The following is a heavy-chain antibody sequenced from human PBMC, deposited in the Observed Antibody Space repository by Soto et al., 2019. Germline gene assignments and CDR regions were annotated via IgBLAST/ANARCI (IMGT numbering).Heavy chain of an antibody. J-gene: IGHJ4*02. Sequence: GASVKVSCKASGYIFTNYAMHWVRQAPGQRLEWMGWINAANGNTKYSQKFQGRVTITTDTSASTAYMELTSLRAEDTAVYYCAKQSGSGSYYNVGSGGHFDYWGQGTLVTVSS. CDR2: INAANGNT. CDR3: AKQSGSGSYYNVGSGGHFDY. D-gene: IGHD3-10*01. CDR1: GYIFTNYA. V-gene: IGHV1-3*01.